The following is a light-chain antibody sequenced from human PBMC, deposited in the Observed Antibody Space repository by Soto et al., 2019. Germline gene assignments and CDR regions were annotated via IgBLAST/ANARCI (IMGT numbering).Light chain of an antibody. CDR3: ETWNSNTRV. CDR2: LESSGSQ. Sequence: QLVLTQSSSASASLGSSVNLTCTLSSGHRSYIIAWHQQQPGKAPRFLMRLESSGSQNKGSGVPDRFSGSSSGAARYLTISNLQSEDEADYYCETWNSNTRVFSGGTKLTVL. CDR1: SGHRSYI. V-gene: IGLV4-60*03. J-gene: IGLJ3*02.